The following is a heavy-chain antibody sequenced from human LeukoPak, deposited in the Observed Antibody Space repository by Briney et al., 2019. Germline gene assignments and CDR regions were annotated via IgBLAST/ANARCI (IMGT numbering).Heavy chain of an antibody. V-gene: IGHV3-7*03. CDR3: ARSSYSSSSSV. CDR2: INSDGSEG. D-gene: IGHD6-6*01. Sequence: GGTLRLSCAVSGFTFSGFWMSWSRQAPGKGLEWVASINSDGSEGYYADVVKGRFTISRDNAKNSLYLQINSLRAEDTAVYYCARSSYSSSSSVWGQGTMVTVSS. J-gene: IGHJ3*01. CDR1: GFTFSGFW.